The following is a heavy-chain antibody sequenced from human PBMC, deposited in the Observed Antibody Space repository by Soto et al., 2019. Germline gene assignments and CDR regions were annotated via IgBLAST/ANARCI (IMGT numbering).Heavy chain of an antibody. D-gene: IGHD3-10*01. J-gene: IGHJ4*02. CDR1: GFTFSSYW. Sequence: EVQLVESGGGLVQPGGSLRLPCAASGFTFSSYWMHWVRQAPGKGLVWVSRIKSDGSNINYADSVKGRFTISRDNAKNTLYLQMNSLRAEDTAIYYCARGGFSGSGSFIQGDYWGQGTLVTVSS. CDR3: ARGGFSGSGSFIQGDY. V-gene: IGHV3-74*01. CDR2: IKSDGSNI.